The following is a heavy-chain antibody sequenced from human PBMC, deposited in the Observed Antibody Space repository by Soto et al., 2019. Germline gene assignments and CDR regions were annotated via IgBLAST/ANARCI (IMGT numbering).Heavy chain of an antibody. D-gene: IGHD6-19*01. V-gene: IGHV4-39*01. Sequence: SETLSLTCTVSGGSISSSSYYWGWIHQPPGKGLEWIGSIYYSGSTYYNPSLKSRVTISVDTSKNQFFLKLSSVTAADTAVYYCARAYSSGWETYYYYYGMDVWGQGTTVTVSS. CDR2: IYYSGST. CDR1: GGSISSSSYY. J-gene: IGHJ6*02. CDR3: ARAYSSGWETYYYYYGMDV.